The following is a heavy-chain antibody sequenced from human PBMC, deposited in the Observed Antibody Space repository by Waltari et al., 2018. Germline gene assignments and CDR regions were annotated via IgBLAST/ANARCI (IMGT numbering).Heavy chain of an antibody. V-gene: IGHV4-59*01. CDR2: IYYSGST. CDR3: ARGRLGGYYYGMDV. J-gene: IGHJ6*02. Sequence: QVQLQESGPGLVKPSETLSLTCTVSGGSISSYYWSWIRQPPGKGLEWIGYIYYSGSTTYNPSLKSRVTISVDTSKNQFSLKLSSVTAADTAVYYCARGRLGGYYYGMDVWGQGTTVTVSS. D-gene: IGHD3-9*01. CDR1: GGSISSYY.